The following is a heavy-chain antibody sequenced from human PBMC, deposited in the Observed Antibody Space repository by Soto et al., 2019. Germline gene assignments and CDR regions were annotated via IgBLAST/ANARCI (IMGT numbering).Heavy chain of an antibody. CDR1: GGSFSGYY. CDR3: ARGCGYSHGYPNWGSCYYYGMDV. D-gene: IGHD5-18*01. CDR2: INHSGST. V-gene: IGHV4-34*01. J-gene: IGHJ6*02. Sequence: SETLSLTCAVYGGSFSGYYWSWIRQPPGKGLEWIGEINHSGSTNYNPSLKSRVTISVDTSKNQFSLKLSSVTAADTAVYYCARGCGYSHGYPNWGSCYYYGMDVWGQGTTVTVSS.